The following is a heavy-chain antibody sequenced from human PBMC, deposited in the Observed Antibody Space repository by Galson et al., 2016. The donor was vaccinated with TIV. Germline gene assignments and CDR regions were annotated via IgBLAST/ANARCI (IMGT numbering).Heavy chain of an antibody. Sequence: LSLTCTVSGGSISSRGYYWSWIRQHPGKGLEWIGYIYYSGRTYYSPSLKSRLTISLDTSKNPFSLKLNTVTAADTAVYYCVRGLLDTSGYYPPPDAFDIWGQGTMVTVSS. V-gene: IGHV4-31*03. CDR3: VRGLLDTSGYYPPPDAFDI. D-gene: IGHD3-22*01. CDR1: GGSISSRGYY. CDR2: IYYSGRT. J-gene: IGHJ3*02.